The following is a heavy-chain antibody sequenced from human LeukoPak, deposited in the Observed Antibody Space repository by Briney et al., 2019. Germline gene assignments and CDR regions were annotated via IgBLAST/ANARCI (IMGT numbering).Heavy chain of an antibody. CDR1: GGSISSGSYY. D-gene: IGHD3-3*01. V-gene: IGHV4-61*02. J-gene: IGHJ4*02. CDR3: ARDAPNYDFWSGYYKEGDYFDY. Sequence: PSETLSLTCTVSGGSISSGSYYWSWIRQPAGKGLEWIGRIYTGGSTNYNPSLKSRVTISVDTSKNQFSLKLSSVTAADTAVYYCARDAPNYDFWSGYYKEGDYFDYWGQGTLVTVSS. CDR2: IYTGGST.